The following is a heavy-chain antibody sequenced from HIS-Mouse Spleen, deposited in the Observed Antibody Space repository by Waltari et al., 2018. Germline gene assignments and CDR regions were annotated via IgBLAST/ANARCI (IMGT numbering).Heavy chain of an antibody. J-gene: IGHJ4*02. CDR3: ARDTAPYSSSSEGFDY. CDR2: IYYSGST. V-gene: IGHV4-39*07. Sequence: QLQLQESGPGLVKPSETLSLTCTVSGGSISSSSYYWGWIRQPPGKGLEWIGSIYYSGSTYYNPSLKGRVTISVDTSKNQFSLKLGSVTAADTAVYYCARDTAPYSSSSEGFDYWGQGTLVTVSS. D-gene: IGHD6-6*01. CDR1: GGSISSSSYY.